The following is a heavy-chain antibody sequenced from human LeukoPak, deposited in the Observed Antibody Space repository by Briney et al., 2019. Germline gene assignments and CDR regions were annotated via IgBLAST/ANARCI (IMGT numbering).Heavy chain of an antibody. Sequence: SGGSLRLSCAASGFTFSNYWMHWVRQAPGKGLVWVSRINSDGINTSYADSVKGRFTISRDNSKNTLYLQIHSLRAEDTAVYYCAREGAFDSSGFYYYWGQGTLVTVSS. CDR2: INSDGINT. J-gene: IGHJ4*02. D-gene: IGHD3-22*01. CDR3: AREGAFDSSGFYYY. V-gene: IGHV3-74*01. CDR1: GFTFSNYW.